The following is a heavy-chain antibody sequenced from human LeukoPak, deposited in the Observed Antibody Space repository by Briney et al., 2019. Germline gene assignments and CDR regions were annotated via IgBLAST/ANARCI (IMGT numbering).Heavy chain of an antibody. J-gene: IGHJ4*02. CDR2: IYYSGST. D-gene: IGHD3-22*01. Sequence: SETLSLTCTVSGGSISSYYWSWIRQPPGKGLEWIGYIYYSGSTNYNPSLKSRVTISVDTSKNQFSLKLSSVTAADTAVYYCARVVIATISFDYWGQGTLVTVSS. V-gene: IGHV4-59*01. CDR3: ARVVIATISFDY. CDR1: GGSISSYY.